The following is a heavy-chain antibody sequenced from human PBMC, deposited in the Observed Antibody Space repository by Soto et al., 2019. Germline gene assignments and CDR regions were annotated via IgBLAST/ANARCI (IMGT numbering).Heavy chain of an antibody. CDR1: RFTFSSYG. CDR2: IWYDGSNK. Sequence: PGGSLRLSCAASRFTFSSYGMHWVRQAPGKGLEWVAVIWYDGSNKYYADSVKGRFTISRDNSKNTLYLQMNSLRAEDTAVYYCAREPRWELLQGFDYWGQGTLVTVSS. J-gene: IGHJ4*02. D-gene: IGHD1-26*01. V-gene: IGHV3-33*01. CDR3: AREPRWELLQGFDY.